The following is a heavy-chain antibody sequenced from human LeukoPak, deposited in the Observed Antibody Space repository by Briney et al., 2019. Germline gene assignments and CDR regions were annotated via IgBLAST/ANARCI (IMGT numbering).Heavy chain of an antibody. CDR2: FDPAENET. Sequence: ASVKVSCKVSGYTLTELSMHWARQAPGKGPEWMGSFDPAENETIYAQKFQGRVTMTEDTSTDKAYMELSSLKSEDTAVYYCASGYWDSSAYYYVRDVFDIWGQGTTVTISS. CDR3: ASGYWDSSAYYYVRDVFDI. D-gene: IGHD3-10*02. V-gene: IGHV1-24*01. CDR1: GYTLTELS. J-gene: IGHJ3*02.